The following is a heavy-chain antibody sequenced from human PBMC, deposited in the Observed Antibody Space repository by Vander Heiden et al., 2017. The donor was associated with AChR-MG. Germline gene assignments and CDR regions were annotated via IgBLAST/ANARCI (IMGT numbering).Heavy chain of an antibody. J-gene: IGHJ4*02. Sequence: EVQLVESGGGLVQPGGSLRLSCAASGFTFSSYSMNWVRQAPGKGLEWVSYISSSSTIYYADSVKGRFTISRDNAKNSLYLQMNSLRAEDTAVYYCARDGRWLQFDYWGQGTLVTVSS. D-gene: IGHD5-12*01. V-gene: IGHV3-48*01. CDR1: GFTFSSYS. CDR3: ARDGRWLQFDY. CDR2: ISSSSTI.